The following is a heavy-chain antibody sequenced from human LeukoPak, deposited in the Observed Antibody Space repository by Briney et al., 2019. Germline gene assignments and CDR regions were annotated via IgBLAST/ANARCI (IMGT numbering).Heavy chain of an antibody. CDR3: AREYCSGGSCYYFDY. V-gene: IGHV3-21*01. J-gene: IGHJ4*02. CDR1: GFTFSSYS. CDR2: ISSSSSYI. D-gene: IGHD2-15*01. Sequence: GGSLRLSCAASGFTFSSYSMNWVRQAPGKGLEWVSSISSSSSYIYYADSVKGRFTISRDNAKNSLYLQMSSLRAEDTAVYYCAREYCSGGSCYYFDYWGQGTLVTVSS.